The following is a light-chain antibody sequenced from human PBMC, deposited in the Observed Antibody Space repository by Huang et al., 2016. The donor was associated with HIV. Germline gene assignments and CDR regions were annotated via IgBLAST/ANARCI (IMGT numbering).Light chain of an antibody. CDR1: QNINKY. J-gene: IGKJ2*01. CDR2: GAS. Sequence: DIQMTQSPSSLSASVGDSIIITCRASQNINKYLKWYQQMPEKAPKLLIYGASSLQEWVSSRFSGGGLGADVTLTIRSLQPEDAATYYCQQGYKIPRTFGQGTLLEI. V-gene: IGKV1-39*01. CDR3: QQGYKIPRT.